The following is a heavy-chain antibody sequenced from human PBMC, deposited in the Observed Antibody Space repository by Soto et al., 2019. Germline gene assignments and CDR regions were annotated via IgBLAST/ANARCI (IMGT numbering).Heavy chain of an antibody. CDR3: ARDLCSSTSCYYYYYYGMDV. CDR1: GDSVSSNSAA. J-gene: IGHJ6*02. V-gene: IGHV6-1*01. CDR2: TYYRSKWYN. D-gene: IGHD2-2*01. Sequence: SQTLSLSCAISGDSVSSNSAAWNWIRQSPSRGLEWLGRTYYRSKWYNDYAVSVKSRITINPDTSKNQFSLQLSSVTPEDTAVYYCARDLCSSTSCYYYYYYGMDVWGQGTTVTVSS.